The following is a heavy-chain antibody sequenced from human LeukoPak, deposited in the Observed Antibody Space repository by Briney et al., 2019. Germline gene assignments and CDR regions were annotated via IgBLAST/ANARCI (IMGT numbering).Heavy chain of an antibody. CDR2: IYTSGST. CDR1: GGSISSYY. J-gene: IGHJ4*02. CDR3: ARQGDYGDYGSVC. D-gene: IGHD4-17*01. V-gene: IGHV4-4*07. Sequence: SSETLSLTCTVSGGSISSYYWSWIRQPAGKGLEWIGRIYTSGSTNYNPSLKSRVTISVDTSKNQFSLKLSSVTAADTAVYYCARQGDYGDYGSVCWGQGTLATVSS.